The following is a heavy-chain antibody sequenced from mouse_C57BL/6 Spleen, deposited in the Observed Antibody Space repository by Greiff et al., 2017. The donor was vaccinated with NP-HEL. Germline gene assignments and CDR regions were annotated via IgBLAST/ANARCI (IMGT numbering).Heavy chain of an antibody. Sequence: VQLQQSGPELVKPGASVKISCKASGYAFSSSWMNWVKQRPGKGLEWIGRIYPGDGDTNYNGKFKGKATLTADKSSSTAYMQLSSLTSEDSAVYYCARNDYGSSYGDYWGQGTTLTVSS. V-gene: IGHV1-82*01. CDR2: IYPGDGDT. D-gene: IGHD1-1*01. CDR1: GYAFSSSW. CDR3: ARNDYGSSYGDY. J-gene: IGHJ2*01.